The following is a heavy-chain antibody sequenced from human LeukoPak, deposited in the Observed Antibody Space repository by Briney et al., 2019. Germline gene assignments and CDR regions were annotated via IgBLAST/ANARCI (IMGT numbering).Heavy chain of an antibody. CDR1: GFTFSSYW. J-gene: IGHJ4*02. V-gene: IGHV3-7*01. CDR3: ARERGLDYYDSSGHYYFDY. D-gene: IGHD3-22*01. Sequence: PGGSLRLSCAASGFTFSSYWMSWVRQAPGKGLEWVANIKQDGSEKYYVDSVKGRFTISRDNAKNSLYLQMNSLRAEDTAVYYCARERGLDYYDSSGHYYFDYWGQGTLVTVSS. CDR2: IKQDGSEK.